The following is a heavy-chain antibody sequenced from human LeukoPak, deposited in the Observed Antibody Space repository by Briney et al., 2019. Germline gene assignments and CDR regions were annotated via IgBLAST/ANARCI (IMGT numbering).Heavy chain of an antibody. CDR3: ARAQKPVDQYYDNAFDI. J-gene: IGHJ3*02. CDR1: AYTFTSYY. Sequence: ASMKLSCKASAYTFTSYYMHWVRQAPGQGLEWMGLINTSGGNTSNAQKFQGRDTMTRDTSTSTVYMELSSLRSEDTAVYYCARAQKPVDQYYDNAFDIWGQGTMVTVSS. D-gene: IGHD3-22*01. V-gene: IGHV1-46*01. CDR2: INTSGGNT.